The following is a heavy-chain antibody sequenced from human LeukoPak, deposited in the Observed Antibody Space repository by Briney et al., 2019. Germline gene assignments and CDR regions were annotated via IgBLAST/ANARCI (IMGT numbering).Heavy chain of an antibody. CDR1: GFTFSSYG. Sequence: GGSLRLSCAASGFTFSSYGMHWVRQAPGKGLEWVAVISYDGSNKYYADSVKGRFTISRDNSKNTLYLQMNSLRAEDTAVYYCANASGFFMGDYWGQGTLVTVSS. CDR2: ISYDGSNK. D-gene: IGHD3-10*01. J-gene: IGHJ4*02. V-gene: IGHV3-30*18. CDR3: ANASGFFMGDY.